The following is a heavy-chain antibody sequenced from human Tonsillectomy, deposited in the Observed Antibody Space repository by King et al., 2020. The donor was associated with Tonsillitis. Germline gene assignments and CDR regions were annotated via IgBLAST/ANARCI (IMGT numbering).Heavy chain of an antibody. V-gene: IGHV3-11*05. CDR3: ARAPRGAWGIFGFFYFMDV. CDR2: ISSSGGYT. Sequence: VQLVESGGDLVRPGGSLTLSCAASGFTFNDYDMTWIRQAPGKGLEWVSYISSSGGYTNYADSMRGRFTISRDNAKESLYLFMNSLRAEDTAVYYCARAPRGAWGIFGFFYFMDVWGKGTTVTVSS. D-gene: IGHD3-3*01. CDR1: GFTFNDYD. J-gene: IGHJ6*03.